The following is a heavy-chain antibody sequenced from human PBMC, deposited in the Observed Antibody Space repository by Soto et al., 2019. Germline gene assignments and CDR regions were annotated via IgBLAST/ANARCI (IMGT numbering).Heavy chain of an antibody. CDR3: ARALEEYYYDSAGYYSGY. Sequence: QVQLVQSGAEVKKPGSSVKVSCKASGGTFSTCAITWVRQAPGQGLEWMGGIIPVFGTAHYAQKFQGRVTITEDESTNTAFMEMSSLRSEDTAVYYCARALEEYYYDSAGYYSGYWGQGTLVTVST. CDR1: GGTFSTCA. D-gene: IGHD3-22*01. CDR2: IIPVFGTA. J-gene: IGHJ4*02. V-gene: IGHV1-69*12.